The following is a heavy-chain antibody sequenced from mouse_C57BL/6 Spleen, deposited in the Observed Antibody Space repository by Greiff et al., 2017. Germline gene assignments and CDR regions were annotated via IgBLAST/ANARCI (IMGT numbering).Heavy chain of an antibody. D-gene: IGHD2-4*01. Sequence: QVQLQQSGAELARPGASVKLSCKASGYTFTSYGISWVKQRTGQGLEWIGEIYPRSGNTYYNEKFKGKATLTADKSSSTAYMELRSLTSEDSAVYFCARIRNDYDVGLAMDYWGQGTSVTVSS. CDR2: IYPRSGNT. J-gene: IGHJ4*01. CDR3: ARIRNDYDVGLAMDY. CDR1: GYTFTSYG. V-gene: IGHV1-81*01.